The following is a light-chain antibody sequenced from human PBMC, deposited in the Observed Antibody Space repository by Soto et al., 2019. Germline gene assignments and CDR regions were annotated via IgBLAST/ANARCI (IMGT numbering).Light chain of an antibody. J-gene: IGKJ1*01. CDR2: GAS. V-gene: IGKV3-20*01. Sequence: VAQGPSTQPLSPGERATISCRTSQTVSGRYLAWYQQKPGQAPRLLIYGASSRATGIPDRFSGSGSGTDFSLTISRLEPEDFSVYYCQQDGSSRTFGHGTEVDIK. CDR3: QQDGSSRT. CDR1: QTVSGRY.